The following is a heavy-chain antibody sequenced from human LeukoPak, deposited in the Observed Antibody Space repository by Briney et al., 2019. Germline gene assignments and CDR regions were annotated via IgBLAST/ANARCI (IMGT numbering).Heavy chain of an antibody. Sequence: GGSLRLSCAASGFTFSSYWMSWVRQASGKGLEWVANIKQDGSEKYYVDSVKGRFTISRDNAKNSLYLQMNSLRAGDTAVYYCARVVVVEASYYFDYWGQGTLVTVSS. J-gene: IGHJ4*02. D-gene: IGHD6-6*01. CDR2: IKQDGSEK. V-gene: IGHV3-7*01. CDR3: ARVVVVEASYYFDY. CDR1: GFTFSSYW.